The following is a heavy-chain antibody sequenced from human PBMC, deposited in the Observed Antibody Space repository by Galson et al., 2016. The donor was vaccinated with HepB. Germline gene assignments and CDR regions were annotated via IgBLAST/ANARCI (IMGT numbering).Heavy chain of an antibody. CDR1: GFSLTTSGMR. Sequence: PALVKPTQTLTLTCTFSGFSLTTSGMRVSWIHQPPGKAPEWLARIDWDDDKFYNKSLKTRLTISKDTSKNQVVLTMNNMDPVDTATYFCARMDRGGANEGVFDFWGQGILVTVSS. CDR3: ARMDRGGANEGVFDF. J-gene: IGHJ4*02. V-gene: IGHV2-70*04. CDR2: IDWDDDK. D-gene: IGHD1-1*01.